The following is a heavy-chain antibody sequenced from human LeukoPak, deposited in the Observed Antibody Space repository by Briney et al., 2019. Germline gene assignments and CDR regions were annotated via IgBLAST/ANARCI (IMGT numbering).Heavy chain of an antibody. CDR1: GFTFSSYA. CDR2: IYYSGST. CDR3: ARGEPSTVRWYYYYGMDV. Sequence: GSLRLSCAASGFTFSSYAMSWIRQPPGKGLEWIGYIYYSGSTNYNPSLKSRVTISVDTSKNQFSLKLSSVTAADTAVYYCARGEPSTVRWYYYYGMDVWGQGTTVTVSS. J-gene: IGHJ6*02. V-gene: IGHV4-59*01. D-gene: IGHD4-23*01.